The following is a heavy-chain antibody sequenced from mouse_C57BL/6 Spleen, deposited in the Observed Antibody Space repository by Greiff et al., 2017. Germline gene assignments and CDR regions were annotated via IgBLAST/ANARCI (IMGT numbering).Heavy chain of an antibody. D-gene: IGHD1-1*01. CDR2: INPNNGGT. CDR3: AAGSSYRYFDV. CDR1: GYTFTDYY. Sequence: EVQLQQSGPELVKPGASVKISCKASGYTFTDYYMNWVKQSHGKSLEWIGDINPNNGGTSYNQKFKGKATLTVDKSSSTAYMERRSLTSEDSAVYYCAAGSSYRYFDVWGTGTTVTVSS. V-gene: IGHV1-26*01. J-gene: IGHJ1*03.